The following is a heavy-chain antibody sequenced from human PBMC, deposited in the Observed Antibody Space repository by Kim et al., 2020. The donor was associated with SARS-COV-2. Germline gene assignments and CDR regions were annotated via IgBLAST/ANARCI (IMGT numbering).Heavy chain of an antibody. Sequence: ADSVKGRFTISRDNAKNSLYLQMNSLRAEDTAVYYCARVGFGELSPYFDYWGQGTLVTVSS. CDR3: ARVGFGELSPYFDY. V-gene: IGHV3-11*01. J-gene: IGHJ4*02. D-gene: IGHD3-10*01.